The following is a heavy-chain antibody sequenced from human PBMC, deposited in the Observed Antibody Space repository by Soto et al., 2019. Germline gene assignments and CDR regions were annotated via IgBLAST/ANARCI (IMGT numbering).Heavy chain of an antibody. Sequence: SETLSLTCTVSGGSISSYYWSWIRQPPGKGLEWIGYIYYSGSTNYNPSLKSRVTISVDTSKNQFSLKLSSVTAADTAVYYCARHGPDIVVVVAATPYYYMDVWGKGTTVTVSS. CDR3: ARHGPDIVVVVAATPYYYMDV. J-gene: IGHJ6*03. V-gene: IGHV4-59*08. CDR2: IYYSGST. CDR1: GGSISSYY. D-gene: IGHD2-15*01.